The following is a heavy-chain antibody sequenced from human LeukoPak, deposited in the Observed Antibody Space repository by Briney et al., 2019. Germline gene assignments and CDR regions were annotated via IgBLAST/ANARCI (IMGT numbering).Heavy chain of an antibody. V-gene: IGHV4-34*01. J-gene: IGHJ5*02. D-gene: IGHD4-17*01. Sequence: SETLSLTCAVYGGSFSGYYWSWIRQPPGKGLEWIGETNHSGSTNYNPSLKSRVTISVDTSKNQFSLKLTSVTAADTAVYYCAGDYGDYEGGFDPWGQGTLVTVSS. CDR2: TNHSGST. CDR3: AGDYGDYEGGFDP. CDR1: GGSFSGYY.